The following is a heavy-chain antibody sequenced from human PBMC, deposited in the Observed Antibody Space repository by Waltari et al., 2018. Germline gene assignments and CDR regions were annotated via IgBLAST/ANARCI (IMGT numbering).Heavy chain of an antibody. J-gene: IGHJ4*02. CDR2: SYYSGST. Sequence: QLQLQESGPGLVKPSETLSLTCTVSGGSISSSSYYWGWIRQPPGKGLEWSGSSYYSGSTYYNPSLKSRVTISVDTSKNQFSLKLSSVTAADTAVYYCARDGQGELFDYWGQGTLVTVSS. CDR1: GGSISSSSYY. D-gene: IGHD3-10*01. V-gene: IGHV4-39*07. CDR3: ARDGQGELFDY.